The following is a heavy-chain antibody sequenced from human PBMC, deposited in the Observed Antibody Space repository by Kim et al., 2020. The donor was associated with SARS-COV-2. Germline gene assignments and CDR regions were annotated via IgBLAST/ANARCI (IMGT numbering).Heavy chain of an antibody. J-gene: IGHJ6*02. CDR3: ARDISYGSGTRDNPALGYYYYGMDV. Sequence: GGSLRLSCAASGFTFGDYGMSWVRQAPGKGLEWVSGINWNGGSTGYADSVKGRFTISRDNAKNSLYLQMNSLRAEDTALYYCARDISYGSGTRDNPALGYYYYGMDVWGQGTTVTVSS. V-gene: IGHV3-20*04. CDR2: INWNGGST. CDR1: GFTFGDYG. D-gene: IGHD3-10*01.